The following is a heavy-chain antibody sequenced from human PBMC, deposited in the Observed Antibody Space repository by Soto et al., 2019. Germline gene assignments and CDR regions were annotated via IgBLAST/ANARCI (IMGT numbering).Heavy chain of an antibody. CDR1: GFSLSNARMG. D-gene: IGHD3-3*01. CDR2: MFSNDEK. CDR3: ARIGIFGVDPYCMDV. J-gene: IGHJ6*02. Sequence: QVTLKESGPVLVKPTETLTLTCTVSGFSLSNARMGVSWIRQPPGRALEWLAHMFSNDEKSYSTSLKSRLTISKDPSKSQVVLTMTNMAPVDTATYYCARIGIFGVDPYCMDVWGQGTTVTVS. V-gene: IGHV2-26*01.